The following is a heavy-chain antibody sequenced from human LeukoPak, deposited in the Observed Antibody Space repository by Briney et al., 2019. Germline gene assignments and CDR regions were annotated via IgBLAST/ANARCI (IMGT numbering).Heavy chain of an antibody. Sequence: GGSLRLSCATSGFTFDDYGMSWVRQAPGKGLEWVSGIDWNGGSTGYADSVKGRFTISRDNAKNSLYLQMNSLRAEDTALYYCAREYYDILTGPFDYWGQGTLVTVSS. J-gene: IGHJ4*02. V-gene: IGHV3-20*04. CDR1: GFTFDDYG. CDR2: IDWNGGST. CDR3: AREYYDILTGPFDY. D-gene: IGHD3-9*01.